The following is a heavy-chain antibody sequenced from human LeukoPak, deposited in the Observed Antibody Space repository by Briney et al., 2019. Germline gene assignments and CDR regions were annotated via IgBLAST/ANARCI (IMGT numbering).Heavy chain of an antibody. CDR2: IYSGDT. CDR3: AKRRGLELTYYYHMDV. J-gene: IGHJ6*03. Sequence: QPGGSLRLSCTVSGFTVSSNSMSWVRQAPGKGLEWVSFIYSGDTHYSDSVKGRFTISRDNSKNTLYLQMNSLRADDTAVYYCAKRRGLELTYYYHMDVWGKGTTVTVSS. CDR1: GFTVSSNS. V-gene: IGHV3-53*01. D-gene: IGHD1-7*01.